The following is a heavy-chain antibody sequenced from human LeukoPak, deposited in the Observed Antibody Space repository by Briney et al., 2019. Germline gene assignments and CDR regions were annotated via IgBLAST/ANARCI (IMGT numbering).Heavy chain of an antibody. J-gene: IGHJ5*02. D-gene: IGHD2-2*01. CDR2: IWYDGSNK. V-gene: IGHV3-30*02. CDR3: AKAPGDIVVVPASP. Sequence: GSLRLSCAASGFTFNSFGMHWVRQAPGKGLEWVAFIWYDGSNKYYADSVKGRFTISRDNSKNTLYLQMNSLRAEDTAVYYCAKAPGDIVVVPASPWGQGTLVTVSS. CDR1: GFTFNSFG.